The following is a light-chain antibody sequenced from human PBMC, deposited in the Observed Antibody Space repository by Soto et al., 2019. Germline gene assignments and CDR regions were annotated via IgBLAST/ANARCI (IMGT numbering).Light chain of an antibody. CDR1: QSVSSY. V-gene: IGKV3-20*01. CDR3: QQSGSSST. CDR2: GAS. Sequence: RVSLSCRASQSVSSYLAWYQQKPGQTPRLIIYGASGRADGIPHRFSGSGFGTDFTLTISRLEPEDFAVYYCQQSGSSSTFGLGTRLEIK. J-gene: IGKJ5*01.